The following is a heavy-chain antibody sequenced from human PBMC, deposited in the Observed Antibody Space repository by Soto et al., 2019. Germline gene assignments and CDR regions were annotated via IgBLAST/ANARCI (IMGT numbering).Heavy chain of an antibody. CDR2: IRGNDESI. CDR1: GFDFRSYE. V-gene: IGHV3-48*03. Sequence: GGSLRLSCVASGFDFRSYEMNWVRQAPGKGLEWVSNIRGNDESIYYADSVKGRVSVSRENAKNSLFLEMNSLRVDDTAVYYCARETLRDAIDIWGQGTRVTVSS. J-gene: IGHJ3*02. CDR3: ARETLRDAIDI.